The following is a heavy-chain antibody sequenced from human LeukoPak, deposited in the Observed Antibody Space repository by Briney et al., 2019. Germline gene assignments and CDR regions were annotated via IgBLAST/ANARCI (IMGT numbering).Heavy chain of an antibody. V-gene: IGHV3-23*01. J-gene: IGHJ5*02. D-gene: IGHD2-2*01. Sequence: GGSLRLSRAASEFTFSSYAMSWVRQAPGKGLEWVSAISGSGGSTYYADSVKGRFTISRDNSKNTLYLQMNTLRAEDTAVYYCAKNIVVLTSRDNWFDPWGQGTLVTVSS. CDR3: AKNIVVLTSRDNWFDP. CDR2: ISGSGGST. CDR1: EFTFSSYA.